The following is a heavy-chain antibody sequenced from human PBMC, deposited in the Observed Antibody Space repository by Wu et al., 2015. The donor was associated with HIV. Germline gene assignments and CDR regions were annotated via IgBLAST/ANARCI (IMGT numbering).Heavy chain of an antibody. J-gene: IGHJ6*03. CDR3: ARGDRDYYFYMDV. Sequence: QVQLVQSGAEVKKPGSSVKVSRKASGGTLRDYAISWVRQAPGQGLEWMGGISPRFGTAHYAQQFQGRVTITADDSSTTVYMDLSSLRSDDTALYYCARGDRDYYFYMDVWGKGTTVIVSS. CDR2: ISPRFGTA. V-gene: IGHV1-69*12. CDR1: GGTLRDYA.